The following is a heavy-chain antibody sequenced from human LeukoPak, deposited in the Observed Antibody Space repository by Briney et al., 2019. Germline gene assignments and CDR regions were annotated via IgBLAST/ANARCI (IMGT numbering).Heavy chain of an antibody. CDR1: GFTFSSYS. D-gene: IGHD3-22*01. CDR3: ARALVSGLTYYYDSSGYAFGY. J-gene: IGHJ4*02. V-gene: IGHV3-21*01. Sequence: GGSLRLSCAASGFTFSSYSMNWVRQAPGKGLEWVPSISSSSSYIYYADSVTGRFTISRDNAKNSLYLQMNSLRAEDTAVYYCARALVSGLTYYYDSSGYAFGYWGQGTLVTVSS. CDR2: ISSSSSYI.